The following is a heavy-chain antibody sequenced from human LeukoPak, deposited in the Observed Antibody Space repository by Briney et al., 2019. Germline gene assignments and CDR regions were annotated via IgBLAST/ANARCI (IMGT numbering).Heavy chain of an antibody. D-gene: IGHD6-19*01. V-gene: IGHV4-39*01. J-gene: IGHJ4*02. CDR3: ARRDSSGWYGYY. CDR1: GGSISSSSYY. Sequence: SETLSLTCTVSGGSISSSSYYWGWIRQPPGKGLEWIGSIYYSGSTYYNPSLKSRVTISVDTSKDQFSLKLSSVTAADTAVYYCARRDSSGWYGYYWGQGTLVTVSS. CDR2: IYYSGST.